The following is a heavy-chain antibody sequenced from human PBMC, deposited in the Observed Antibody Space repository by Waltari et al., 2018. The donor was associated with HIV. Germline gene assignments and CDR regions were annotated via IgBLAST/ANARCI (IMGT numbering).Heavy chain of an antibody. CDR2: MGTAGDT. D-gene: IGHD1-1*01. V-gene: IGHV3-13*01. Sequence: EVQLVESGGGLVQPGGSLRLSCAASGFTFSNYDMHWVRQATGKGWEWVSGMGTAGDTNYPGSVKGRFTISRENAKNSLHLQMNSLRAGDTAVYYCVRICKLNCYYYYGMDVWGQGTTVTVSS. CDR3: VRICKLNCYYYYGMDV. J-gene: IGHJ6*02. CDR1: GFTFSNYD.